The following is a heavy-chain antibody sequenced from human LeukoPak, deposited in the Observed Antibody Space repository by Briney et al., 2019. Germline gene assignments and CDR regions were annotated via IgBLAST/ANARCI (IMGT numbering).Heavy chain of an antibody. D-gene: IGHD3-22*01. CDR1: GGSISSYY. CDR2: IYYSGST. CDR3: ARDSASSGYYSFDY. J-gene: IGHJ4*02. V-gene: IGHV4-59*01. Sequence: SETLSLTCTVSGGSISSYYWSWIRQPPGEGLEWIGYIYYSGSTNYNPSLKSRVTISVDTSKNQFSLKLSSVTAADTAVYYCARDSASSGYYSFDYWGQGTLVTVSS.